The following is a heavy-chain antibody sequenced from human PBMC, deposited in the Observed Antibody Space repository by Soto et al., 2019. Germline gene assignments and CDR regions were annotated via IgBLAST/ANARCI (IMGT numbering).Heavy chain of an antibody. CDR1: GNTVPNYA. CDR2: INGGNGNT. J-gene: IGHJ5*02. CDR3: ARAHYDILTGYSLNWFDP. Sequence: ASVKVSCKASGNTVPNYAIHWVRQAPGQRLEWMGWINGGNGNTYYSENFQGRVTITRDTSASTAYMELSSLRSEDTAVYYCARAHYDILTGYSLNWFDPWGQGTLVTVSS. V-gene: IGHV1-3*01. D-gene: IGHD3-9*01.